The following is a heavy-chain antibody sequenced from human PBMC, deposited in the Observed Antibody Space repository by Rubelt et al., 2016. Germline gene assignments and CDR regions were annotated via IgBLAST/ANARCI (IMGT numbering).Heavy chain of an antibody. D-gene: IGHD1-1*01. Sequence: EVQLVESGGGLVQPGGSLRLSCAASGFTFSSYAMSWVRQAPGKGLEWVSGISGSDGSTFYADSVKGRFTISRDNSKNTLYLQMNGLRVEDTAVYYCARRCRNWNSYYYGMDVWGQGTTVTVSS. CDR3: ARRCRNWNSYYYGMDV. V-gene: IGHV3-23*04. CDR2: ISGSDGST. CDR1: GFTFSSYA. J-gene: IGHJ6*02.